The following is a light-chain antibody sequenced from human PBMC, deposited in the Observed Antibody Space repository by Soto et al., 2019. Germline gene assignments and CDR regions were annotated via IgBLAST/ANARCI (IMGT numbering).Light chain of an antibody. CDR2: AAS. J-gene: IGKJ4*01. Sequence: IQLTQSPSSLSASVGDRVTIACRASQGISSYLAWYQQKPGKAPQLLIYAASTLQSGVSSRFSGSGSGTDFTLTIGSLQPEDVATYYCQKYNSVPLTFGGGTKVDIK. CDR3: QKYNSVPLT. CDR1: QGISSY. V-gene: IGKV1-27*01.